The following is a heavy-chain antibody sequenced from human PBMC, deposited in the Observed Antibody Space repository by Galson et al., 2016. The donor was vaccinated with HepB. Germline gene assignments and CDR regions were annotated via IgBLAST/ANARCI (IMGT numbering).Heavy chain of an antibody. V-gene: IGHV5-10-1*01. CDR2: IDTGDSCT. Sequence: GPGPGQGLEWMRSIDTGDSCTNYSPSFKGQVTISTDRSNSTAYLQCSSLKAADTAIYYCAIRLYSSGSSDYWGQGTLVTVSS. D-gene: IGHD6-19*01. CDR3: AIRLYSSGSSDY. J-gene: IGHJ4*02.